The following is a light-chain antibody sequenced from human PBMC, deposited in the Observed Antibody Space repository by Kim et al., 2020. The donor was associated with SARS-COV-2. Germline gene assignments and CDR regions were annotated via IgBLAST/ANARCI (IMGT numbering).Light chain of an antibody. CDR1: QSVRAY. V-gene: IGKV3-11*01. CDR2: DAS. CDR3: QQRSNWPLT. J-gene: IGKJ4*01. Sequence: LSPRQTATLSTKTSQSVRAYLHWYQQKPGQPPKLLVYDASNRATGIPARFSGSGSGTDFTLTISSLEPEDVGIYYCQQRSNWPLTFGGGTKVDIK.